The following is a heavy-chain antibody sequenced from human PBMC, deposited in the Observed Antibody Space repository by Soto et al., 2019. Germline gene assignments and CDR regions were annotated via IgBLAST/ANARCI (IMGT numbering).Heavy chain of an antibody. D-gene: IGHD5-18*01. V-gene: IGHV4-59*08. J-gene: IGHJ4*02. CDR1: GGSISSYY. CDR3: ARRYGSCFDY. Sequence: QVQLQESGPGLVKPSETLSLTCTVSGGSISSYYWSWIRQPPGKGLEWIGYIYYSGSTNYNPSLKSRVTISVDTSKNQFPPKLSSATAADTAVYYCARRYGSCFDYWGQGTLVSVSS. CDR2: IYYSGST.